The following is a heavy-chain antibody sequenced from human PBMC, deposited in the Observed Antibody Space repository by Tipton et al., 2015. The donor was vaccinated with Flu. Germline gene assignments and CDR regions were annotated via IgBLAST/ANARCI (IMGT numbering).Heavy chain of an antibody. CDR3: ARGLKAVSRSYYYYYRDD. CDR1: GGSFSGYY. CDR2: INHSGST. J-gene: IGHJ6*03. V-gene: IGHV4-34*01. Sequence: TLSLTCAVYGGSFSGYYWSWIRQPPGKGLEWIGEINHSGSTNYNPSLKSRVTISVDTSKNQFSLKLSSVTAADTAVYYCARGLKAVSRSYYYYYRDDWGKGTTVTVSS. D-gene: IGHD4-11*01.